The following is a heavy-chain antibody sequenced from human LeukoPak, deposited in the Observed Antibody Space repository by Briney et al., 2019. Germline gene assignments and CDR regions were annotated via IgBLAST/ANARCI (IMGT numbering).Heavy chain of an antibody. CDR2: IGYTGDST. CDR3: AKSPTVDAAFDI. CDR1: GFTFSSYT. D-gene: IGHD4-23*01. Sequence: GSLRLSCAASGFTFSSYTMNWVRQAPGKGLEWVSGIGYTGDSTFYADSVKGRFTVSRDSSKNTLFLHMNSLRAEDTALHYCAKSPTVDAAFDIWGQGTMVTVSS. J-gene: IGHJ3*02. V-gene: IGHV3-23*01.